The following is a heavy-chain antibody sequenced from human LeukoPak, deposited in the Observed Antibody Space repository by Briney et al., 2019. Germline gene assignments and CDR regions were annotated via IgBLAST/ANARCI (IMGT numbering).Heavy chain of an antibody. Sequence: PGGSLRLSCAASGFTVSSNYMSWVRQAPGKGLEWVAVIYSGGSTYYADSVKGRFTISRDNSKNTLYLQMNSLSAEDTAVYYCARYLLYFCYYGMDVWGQGTTVTVSS. CDR1: GFTVSSNY. V-gene: IGHV3-66*02. CDR3: ARYLLYFCYYGMDV. J-gene: IGHJ6*02. CDR2: IYSGGST. D-gene: IGHD2-15*01.